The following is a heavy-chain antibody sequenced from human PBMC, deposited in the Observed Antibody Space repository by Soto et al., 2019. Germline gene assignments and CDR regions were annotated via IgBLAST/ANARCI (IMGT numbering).Heavy chain of an antibody. CDR3: ARDNLSVAGTGDYYGMDV. CDR1: GFTFSSYW. CDR2: IKQDGSEK. D-gene: IGHD6-19*01. V-gene: IGHV3-7*03. Sequence: GGSLRLSCAASGFTFSSYWMSWVRQAPGKGLEWVANIKQDGSEKYYVDSVKGRFTISRDNAKNSLYLQMNSLRAEDTAVYYCARDNLSVAGTGDYYGMDVWGQGTTVTVSS. J-gene: IGHJ6*02.